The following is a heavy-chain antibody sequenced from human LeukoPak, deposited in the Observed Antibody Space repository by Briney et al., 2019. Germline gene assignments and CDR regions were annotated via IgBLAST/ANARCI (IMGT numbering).Heavy chain of an antibody. D-gene: IGHD3-22*01. CDR1: GGSFSDYY. Sequence: SETLSLTCAVYGGSFSDYYWSWIRQPPGKGLEWIGSIYYSGSTYYNPSLKSRVTISVDTSKNQFSLKLSSVTAADTAVYYCASQTYYDSRKFDYWGQGTLVTVSS. J-gene: IGHJ4*02. CDR3: ASQTYYDSRKFDY. CDR2: IYYSGST. V-gene: IGHV4-34*01.